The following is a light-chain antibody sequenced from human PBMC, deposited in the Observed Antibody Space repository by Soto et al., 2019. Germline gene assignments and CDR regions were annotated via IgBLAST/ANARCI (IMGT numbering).Light chain of an antibody. V-gene: IGKV3-15*01. J-gene: IGKJ4*01. CDR1: QSVGGD. CDR3: QQYNNWPLT. CDR2: GAS. Sequence: EVVMTQSPATLSLSPGERATLSCRASQSVGGDLAWYQQKPGQAPRLLIYGASTRATDIPARFSGSGSATEFTLTISSLQSEDFAVYYGQQYNNWPLTFGGGTKVAIK.